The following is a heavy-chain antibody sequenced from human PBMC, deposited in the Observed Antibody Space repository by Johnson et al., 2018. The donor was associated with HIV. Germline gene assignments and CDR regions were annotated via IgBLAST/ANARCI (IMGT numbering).Heavy chain of an antibody. V-gene: IGHV3-66*01. D-gene: IGHD5-18*01. CDR3: ARDGRDLVTRGGFDV. CDR2: IYSGGST. CDR1: GFTFDDYG. Sequence: VQLVESGGGVVRPGGSLRLSCAASGFTFDDYGMTWVRQPPGKGLEWVSVIYSGGSTYYADSVKGRFTISRDNSKNTLYLQMNSLRAEDTAVYYCARDGRDLVTRGGFDVWGPGTVVTVSS. J-gene: IGHJ3*01.